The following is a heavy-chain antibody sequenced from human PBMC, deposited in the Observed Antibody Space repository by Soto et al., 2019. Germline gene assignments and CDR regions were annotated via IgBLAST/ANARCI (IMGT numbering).Heavy chain of an antibody. CDR3: ARGGIAAAVAAKWFDP. V-gene: IGHV4-34*01. CDR1: GSIFRGYG. CDR2: INHSGST. D-gene: IGHD6-13*01. J-gene: IGHJ5*02. Sequence: LRLSCAASGSIFRGYGMHWVHQAPGKGLEWIGEINHSGSTNYNPSLKSRVTISVDTSKNQFSLKLSSVTAADTAFYYCARGGIAAAVAAKWFDPWGQGTLVTVSS.